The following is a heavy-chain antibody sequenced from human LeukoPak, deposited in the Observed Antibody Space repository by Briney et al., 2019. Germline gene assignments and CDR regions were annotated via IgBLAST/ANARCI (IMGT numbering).Heavy chain of an antibody. Sequence: SVKVSCKASGGTFSSYAISWVRQAPGQGLEWMGGIIPIFGTANYAQKFQGRVTITADKSTSTAYMELSGLRSEDTAVYYCARDVYGSGSFYHYWGQGTLVTVSS. CDR3: ARDVYGSGSFYHY. CDR1: GGTFSSYA. V-gene: IGHV1-69*06. CDR2: IIPIFGTA. J-gene: IGHJ4*02. D-gene: IGHD3-10*01.